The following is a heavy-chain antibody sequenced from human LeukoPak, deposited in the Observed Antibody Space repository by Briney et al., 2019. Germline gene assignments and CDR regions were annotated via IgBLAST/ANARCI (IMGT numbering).Heavy chain of an antibody. V-gene: IGHV1-69*13. CDR2: IIPIFGTA. Sequence: SVEVSCKASGGTFSSYAISWVRQAPGQGLEWMGGIIPIFGTANYAQKFQGRVTITADESTSTAYMELSSLRSEDTAVYYCARGKPRSGGYFDYWGQGTLVTVSS. D-gene: IGHD1-14*01. J-gene: IGHJ4*02. CDR3: ARGKPRSGGYFDY. CDR1: GGTFSSYA.